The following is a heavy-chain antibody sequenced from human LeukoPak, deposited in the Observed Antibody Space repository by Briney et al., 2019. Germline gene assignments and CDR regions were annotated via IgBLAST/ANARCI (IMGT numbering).Heavy chain of an antibody. Sequence: SETLSLTCSVSGGSISSSAYYWGWIRQPPGQGLEWIGSIYYSGNTYYNPSLKSPVTISIDTSKNQFSLKLSSVTAADTAVYYCARDHWGRDYYYYYYMDVWGKGTTVTVSS. CDR2: IYYSGNT. V-gene: IGHV4-39*07. CDR1: GGSISSSAYY. J-gene: IGHJ6*03. D-gene: IGHD7-27*01. CDR3: ARDHWGRDYYYYYYMDV.